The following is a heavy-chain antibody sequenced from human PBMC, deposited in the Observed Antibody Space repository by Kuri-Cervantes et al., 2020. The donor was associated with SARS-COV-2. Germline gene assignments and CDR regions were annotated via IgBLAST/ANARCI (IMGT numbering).Heavy chain of an antibody. CDR3: ARSGSAPYYHYGMDV. D-gene: IGHD3-10*01. Sequence: ASVKVSCKASGYTFINFDLSWVRQAPGQGLEWMGRISAYNGNTNYAQKFQGRVTMTTDTSTSTAYMDLRSLRSDDTAVYYCARSGSAPYYHYGMDVWGQGTTVTVSS. CDR2: ISAYNGNT. J-gene: IGHJ6*02. CDR1: GYTFINFD. V-gene: IGHV1-18*01.